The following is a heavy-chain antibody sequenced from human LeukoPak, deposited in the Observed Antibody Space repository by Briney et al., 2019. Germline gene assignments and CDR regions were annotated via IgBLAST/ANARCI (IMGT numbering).Heavy chain of an antibody. CDR2: INPNSGGT. Sequence: ASVKVSCKASGYTFTGYYMHWVRQAPGQGLEWMGWINPNSGGTNYAQKFQGRVTMTRDTSISTAYMELSRLRSDDTAVYYCARSQYSGSHPFDYWGQGTLVTVSS. CDR3: ARSQYSGSHPFDY. CDR1: GYTFTGYY. J-gene: IGHJ4*02. D-gene: IGHD1-26*01. V-gene: IGHV1-2*02.